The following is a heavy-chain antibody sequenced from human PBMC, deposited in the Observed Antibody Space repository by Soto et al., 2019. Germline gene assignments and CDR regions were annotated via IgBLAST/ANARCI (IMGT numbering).Heavy chain of an antibody. CDR3: ARDVFYHFRTGSPSHFFDF. Sequence: QVQLVQSGAEVTKPGSSVKVSCTTSGGPFSSYTISWVRQAPGQGLEWMGGIVPVFGTALYAQKFQGRLTITADESTSTAYMELSSLRSEDTALYYCARDVFYHFRTGSPSHFFDFWGQGSLVTVSS. CDR1: GGPFSSYT. CDR2: IVPVFGTA. J-gene: IGHJ4*02. D-gene: IGHD3-3*01. V-gene: IGHV1-69*01.